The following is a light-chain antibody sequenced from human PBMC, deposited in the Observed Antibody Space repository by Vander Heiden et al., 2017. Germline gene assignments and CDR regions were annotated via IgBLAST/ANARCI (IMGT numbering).Light chain of an antibody. Sequence: DIQMTQSPSTLSASVGDRVTITCRASQSISSWLAWYQQKPGKAPKLLIYKASSLESGVPSRFSGSRSGTEFTLTISSLQPDDFATYYCQQYNSYAETFGQWAKLEIK. CDR2: KAS. J-gene: IGKJ2*01. V-gene: IGKV1-5*03. CDR1: QSISSW. CDR3: QQYNSYAET.